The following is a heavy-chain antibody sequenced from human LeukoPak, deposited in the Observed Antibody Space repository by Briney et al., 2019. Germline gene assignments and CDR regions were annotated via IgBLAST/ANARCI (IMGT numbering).Heavy chain of an antibody. D-gene: IGHD3-16*01. J-gene: IGHJ6*03. CDR3: ARVGGGRSRRYMDV. CDR1: GGSISSGSYY. Sequence: PSETLSLTCTVSGGSISSGSYYWSWIRQPAGKGLEWIGRIYTSGSTNYNPSLKSRVTISVDTSKNQFSLKLSSVTAADTAVYYCARVGGGRSRRYMDVWGKGTTVTVSS. CDR2: IYTSGST. V-gene: IGHV4-61*02.